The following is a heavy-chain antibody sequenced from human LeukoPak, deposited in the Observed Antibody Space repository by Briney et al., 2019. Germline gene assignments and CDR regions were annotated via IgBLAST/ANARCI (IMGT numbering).Heavy chain of an antibody. CDR1: GYQFISYT. CDR2: INTNTGNP. Sequence: ASVKVSCKASGYQFISYTMSWVRQAPGQGLEWMGWINTNTGNPTYAQGFTGRFVFSLDTSVSTAYLQISSLKAEDTAVYYCARDGSTGWYANFDYWGQGTLVTVSS. CDR3: ARDGSTGWYANFDY. V-gene: IGHV7-4-1*02. J-gene: IGHJ4*02. D-gene: IGHD2-15*01.